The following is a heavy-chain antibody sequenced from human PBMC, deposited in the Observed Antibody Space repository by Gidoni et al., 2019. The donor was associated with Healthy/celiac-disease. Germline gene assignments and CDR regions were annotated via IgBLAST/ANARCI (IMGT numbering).Heavy chain of an antibody. Sequence: QVQLVESGGGVVQPGGSLRLSCAASGFTFSSYGRHGVRQAPGKGLEWVAVISYDGSNKYYADSVKVRFTISRDNSKNTLYLQMNSLRAEDTAVYYCAKDHDYTHLYYYYYGMDVWGQGTTVTVSS. V-gene: IGHV3-30*18. J-gene: IGHJ6*02. CDR2: ISYDGSNK. D-gene: IGHD4-4*01. CDR3: AKDHDYTHLYYYYYGMDV. CDR1: GFTFSSYG.